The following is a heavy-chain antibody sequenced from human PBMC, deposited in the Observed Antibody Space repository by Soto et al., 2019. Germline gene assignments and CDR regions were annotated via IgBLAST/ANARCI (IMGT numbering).Heavy chain of an antibody. CDR2: IIPIFGTA. CDR1: GGTFSSYA. D-gene: IGHD2-2*01. CDR3: AREIVLVPAAVVYYYYGMDV. V-gene: IGHV1-69*13. Sequence: SVKVSCKASGGTFSSYAISWVRQAPGQGLEWMGGIIPIFGTANYAQKFQGRVTITADESTSTAYMELSSLRSEDTAVYYCAREIVLVPAAVVYYYYGMDVWGQGTTVTVSS. J-gene: IGHJ6*02.